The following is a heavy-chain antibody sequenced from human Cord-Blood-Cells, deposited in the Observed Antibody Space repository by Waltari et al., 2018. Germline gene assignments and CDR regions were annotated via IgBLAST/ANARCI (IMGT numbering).Heavy chain of an antibody. J-gene: IGHJ4*02. CDR3: AKGGIRAVLDY. CDR1: GFTFSSYA. Sequence: QVQLVESGGGVVQPGRSLRLSCAASGFTFSSYAMHWVRQAPGKGLDGVAVLSYDGSNKYYADSVKGRFTISRDNSKNTLYLQMNSLRAEDTAVYYCAKGGIRAVLDYWGQGTLVTVSS. D-gene: IGHD1-26*01. CDR2: LSYDGSNK. V-gene: IGHV3-30*18.